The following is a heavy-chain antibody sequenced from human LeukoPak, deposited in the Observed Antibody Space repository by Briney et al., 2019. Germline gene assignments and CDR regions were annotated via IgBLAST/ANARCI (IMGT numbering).Heavy chain of an antibody. CDR2: ISYDGSNK. CDR3: ASSGSYPISGFDY. D-gene: IGHD1-26*01. J-gene: IGHJ4*02. V-gene: IGHV3-30-3*01. Sequence: GGSLRLSCAASGFTFSSYAMHWVRQAPGKGLEWVAVISYDGSNKYYADSVKGRFTISRDNSKNTLYLQMNSLRAEDTAVYYCASSGSYPISGFDYWGQGTLVTVSS. CDR1: GFTFSSYA.